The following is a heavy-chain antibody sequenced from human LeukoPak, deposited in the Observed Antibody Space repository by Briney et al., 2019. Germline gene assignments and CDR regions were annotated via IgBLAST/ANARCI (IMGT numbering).Heavy chain of an antibody. V-gene: IGHV3-11*04. CDR1: GFSFSDYY. Sequence: PGGSLRLSCAASGFSFSDYYMTWIRQAPGKGLEWVSYISGSDGNTKHYADSVKGRFTISRDNAKTSLYLQMNSLRAEDTAVYYCARVFLIVAAGTVDYWGQGTLVTVSS. CDR2: ISGSDGNTK. D-gene: IGHD6-13*01. J-gene: IGHJ4*02. CDR3: ARVFLIVAAGTVDY.